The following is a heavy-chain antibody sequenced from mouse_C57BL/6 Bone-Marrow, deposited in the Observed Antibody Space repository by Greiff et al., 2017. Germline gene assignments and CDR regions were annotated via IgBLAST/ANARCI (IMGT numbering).Heavy chain of an antibody. Sequence: QVQLQQSGAELARPGASVKLSCKASGYTFTSYGISWVKQRTGQGLEWIGEIYPRSGNTYYNEKFKGKATLTAEKSSSTAYMELRSLTSEDSAVYFCARQLRLRRKGAMDYWGQGTSVTVSS. CDR2: IYPRSGNT. D-gene: IGHD3-2*02. J-gene: IGHJ4*01. CDR1: GYTFTSYG. CDR3: ARQLRLRRKGAMDY. V-gene: IGHV1-81*01.